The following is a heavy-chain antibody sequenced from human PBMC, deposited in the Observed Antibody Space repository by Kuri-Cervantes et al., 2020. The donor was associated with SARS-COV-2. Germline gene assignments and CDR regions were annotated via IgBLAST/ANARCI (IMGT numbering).Heavy chain of an antibody. CDR3: GKVSWLQLWHRYSDS. V-gene: IGHV4-59*04. D-gene: IGHD5-24*01. J-gene: IGHJ4*02. CDR1: GGSISTHY. CDR2: IYHSGST. Sequence: SETLSLTCTVSGGSISTHYWNWIRQPPGKGLEWIGSIYHSGSTYYNPSLKSRVTISVDTSSKQFSLHLGSVTAADTAVYYCGKVSWLQLWHRYSDSWGQGTLVTVSS.